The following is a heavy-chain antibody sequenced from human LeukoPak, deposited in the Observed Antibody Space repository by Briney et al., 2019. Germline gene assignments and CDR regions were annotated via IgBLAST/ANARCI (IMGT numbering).Heavy chain of an antibody. V-gene: IGHV1-69*04. D-gene: IGHD6-19*01. CDR3: ARANAVAPSHFDY. Sequence: SVKVSRKASEGTFSSYAISWVRQAPGQGLEWMGRIIPILGIANYAQKFQGRVTITADKSTSTAYMELSSLRSEDTAVYYCARANAVAPSHFDYWGQGTLVTVSS. CDR2: IIPILGIA. CDR1: EGTFSSYA. J-gene: IGHJ4*02.